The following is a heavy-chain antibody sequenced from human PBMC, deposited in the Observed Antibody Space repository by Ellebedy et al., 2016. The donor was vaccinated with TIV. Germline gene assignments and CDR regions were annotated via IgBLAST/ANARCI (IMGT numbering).Heavy chain of an antibody. Sequence: ASVKVSCXASVYTFTTYGISWVRQAPGQGLEWMGWISAFNGNTNFAQKMQGRLTMTTDAYTTTAYMELKSLRSDDTAVYYCARDWAATTVTIGWFDSWGQGTLVTVSS. CDR3: ARDWAATTVTIGWFDS. J-gene: IGHJ5*01. V-gene: IGHV1-18*01. CDR2: ISAFNGNT. D-gene: IGHD4-17*01. CDR1: VYTFTTYG.